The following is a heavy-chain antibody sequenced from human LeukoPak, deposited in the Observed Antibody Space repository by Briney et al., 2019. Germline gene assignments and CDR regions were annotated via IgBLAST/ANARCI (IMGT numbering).Heavy chain of an antibody. CDR2: LYYNGNS. CDR1: GGSISTNSYS. J-gene: IGHJ5*02. CDR3: ARVYSSGWYQWFDP. Sequence: KPSETLSLTCIVSGGSISTNSYSWGWLRQPPGKGLEWIGTLYYNGNSYYTPSLERRVTITADTSKNQFSLKLNSVTAADTAIYHCARVYSSGWYQWFDPWGQGILATVSS. D-gene: IGHD6-19*01. V-gene: IGHV4-39*07.